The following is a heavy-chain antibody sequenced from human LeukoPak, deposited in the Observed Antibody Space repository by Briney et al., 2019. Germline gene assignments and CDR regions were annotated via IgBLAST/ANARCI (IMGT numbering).Heavy chain of an antibody. V-gene: IGHV1-2*04. CDR1: GYTFTGYY. Sequence: ASVKVSCKASGYTFTGYYMHWVRQAPGQGLEWMGWINPNSGGTNYAQKFQGWVTMTRDTSTSTAYMELSRLRSDDTAVYYCAREVSDGGYGMDVWGQGTTVTVSS. CDR2: INPNSGGT. CDR3: AREVSDGGYGMDV. J-gene: IGHJ6*02. D-gene: IGHD3-16*01.